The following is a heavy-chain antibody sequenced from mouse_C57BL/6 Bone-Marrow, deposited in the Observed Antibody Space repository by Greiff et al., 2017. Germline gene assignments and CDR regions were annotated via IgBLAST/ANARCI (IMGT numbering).Heavy chain of an antibody. CDR2: ISGGGGNT. Sequence: EVKLMESGGGLVKPGGSLKLSCAASGFTFSSYTMSWVRQTPEKRLQWVAAISGGGGNTSYPDSVKGRFTIARDNDKNILYLQMSSLRSEDTALYYCSRQVTTVLATKYFDVCGAGTTVAVSA. J-gene: IGHJ1*01. V-gene: IGHV5-9*01. D-gene: IGHD1-1*01. CDR1: GFTFSSYT. CDR3: SRQVTTVLATKYFDV.